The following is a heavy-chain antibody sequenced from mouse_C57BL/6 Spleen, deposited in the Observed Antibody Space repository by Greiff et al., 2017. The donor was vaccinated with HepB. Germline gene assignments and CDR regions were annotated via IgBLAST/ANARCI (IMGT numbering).Heavy chain of an antibody. CDR3: VRQGGLRRTSAMDY. CDR1: GFSFNTYA. Sequence: EVKLQESGGGLVQPKGSLKLSCAASGFSFNTYAMNWVRQAPGKGLEWVARIRSKSNNYATYYADSVKDRFTISRDDSESMLYLQMNNLKTEDTAMYYCVRQGGLRRTSAMDYWGQGTSVTVSS. CDR2: IRSKSNNYAT. D-gene: IGHD2-4*01. J-gene: IGHJ4*01. V-gene: IGHV10-1*01.